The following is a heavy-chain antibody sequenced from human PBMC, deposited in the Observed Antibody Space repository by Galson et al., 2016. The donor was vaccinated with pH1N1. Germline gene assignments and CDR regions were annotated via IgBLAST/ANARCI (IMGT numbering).Heavy chain of an antibody. CDR1: GFSLSSYW. CDR3: GREIGGGRAY. J-gene: IGHJ4*02. V-gene: IGHV3-7*03. Sequence: SLRLSCAASGFSLSSYWMSWVRQAPGKGLEWVANINVDGSEKYFVDSVKGRFTISRDNAENSVYLQMNSLRVDDTAVYHCGREIGGGRAYWGQGTLVTVSS. CDR2: INVDGSEK. D-gene: IGHD2-15*01.